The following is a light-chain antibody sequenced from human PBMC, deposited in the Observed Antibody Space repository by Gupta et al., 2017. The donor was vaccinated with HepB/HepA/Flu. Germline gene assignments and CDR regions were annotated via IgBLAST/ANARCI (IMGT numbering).Light chain of an antibody. J-gene: IGLJ3*02. CDR1: ALPKQY. V-gene: IGLV3-25*03. CDR3: QSADSSVTLWV. CDR2: KDS. Sequence: SYELTQPPSVSVSPGQTARITCSGDALPKQYAYWYQQKPGQAPVLVIYKDSERPSGIPERFSGSSSGTTVTLTISGAQAEDEADYYCQSADSSVTLWVFGGGTKLTVL.